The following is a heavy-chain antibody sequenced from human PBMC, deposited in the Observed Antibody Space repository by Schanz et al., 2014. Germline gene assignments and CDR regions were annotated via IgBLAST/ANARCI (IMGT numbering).Heavy chain of an antibody. D-gene: IGHD3-3*01. CDR1: GFTFTSYS. CDR3: ARDKVGYYPFDY. CDR2: IRYDGSSK. Sequence: QVQLVQSGGGVVQPGGSLRLSCAASGFTFTSYSMHWVRQAPGRGLEWVAFIRYDGSSKYYADSVRGRFTISRDDSKNTLYLQMNSLSAEDTAVYYCARDKVGYYPFDYWGQGTLVTVSS. V-gene: IGHV3-30*02. J-gene: IGHJ4*02.